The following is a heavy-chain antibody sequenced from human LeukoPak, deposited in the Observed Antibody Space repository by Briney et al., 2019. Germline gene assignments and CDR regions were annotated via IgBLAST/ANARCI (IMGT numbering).Heavy chain of an antibody. J-gene: IGHJ4*02. CDR2: ISGSGTGA. Sequence: GGSLRLSCAASGFTFSSYAMSWVRQAPGKGLEWVSTISGSGTGAYYADSVTGRFTISRDNHKYTLYLQMNSLRADDTAVYYCAKGGYSSGWRNYFDYWGQGTLVTVSS. CDR3: AKGGYSSGWRNYFDY. D-gene: IGHD6-19*01. V-gene: IGHV3-23*01. CDR1: GFTFSSYA.